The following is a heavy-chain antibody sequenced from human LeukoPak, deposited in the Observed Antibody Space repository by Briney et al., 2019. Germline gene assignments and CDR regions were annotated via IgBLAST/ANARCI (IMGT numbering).Heavy chain of an antibody. V-gene: IGHV4-30-4*01. J-gene: IGHJ4*02. CDR3: ASDRLGDYFDY. D-gene: IGHD3-16*01. Sequence: SETLSLTCTVSGGSFSSGDYYWSGIRRPPGKGLEWIGYIYYSGSTYYNPSLKSRVTISVDTSKNQFSLKLSSVTAADTAVYYCASDRLGDYFDYWGQGTLVTVSS. CDR1: GGSFSSGDYY. CDR2: IYYSGST.